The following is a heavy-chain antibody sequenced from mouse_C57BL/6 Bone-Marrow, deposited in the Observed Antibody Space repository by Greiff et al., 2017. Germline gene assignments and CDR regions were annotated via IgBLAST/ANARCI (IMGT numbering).Heavy chain of an antibody. CDR3: AIQFYPY. CDR2: ISSGGSYT. Sequence: EVKLVESGGDLVKPGGSLKLSCAASGFTFSSYGMSWVRQTPDKRLEWVATISSGGSYTYYPDSVKGRFTISRDNAKNTLYLQMSSLKSEDTAMYYCAIQFYPYWGQGTLVTVSA. V-gene: IGHV5-6*02. CDR1: GFTFSSYG. J-gene: IGHJ3*01.